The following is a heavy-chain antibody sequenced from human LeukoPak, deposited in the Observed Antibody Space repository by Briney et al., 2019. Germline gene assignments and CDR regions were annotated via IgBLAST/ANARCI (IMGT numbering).Heavy chain of an antibody. CDR2: IYYSGST. CDR1: GGSISSYY. CDR3: XXXXXYSSSSPFDY. Sequence: SETLSLTCTVSGGSISSYYWSWIRQPPGKGLEWIGYIYYSGSTNYNPSLKSRVTISVDTSKNQFSLELSSVTAADTAVYYCXXXXXYSSSSPFDYWGQGTLVTVSS. J-gene: IGHJ4*02. V-gene: IGHV4-59*08. D-gene: IGHD6-6*01.